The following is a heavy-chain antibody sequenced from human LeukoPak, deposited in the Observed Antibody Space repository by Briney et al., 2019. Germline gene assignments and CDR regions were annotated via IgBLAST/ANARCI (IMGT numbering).Heavy chain of an antibody. Sequence: SETLSLTCTVSGGSISSYYWSWLRQPPGKGLEWIGYIYYSGSAIYNPSLKSRVTISIDTSQNQFSLKLSSVTAADTAVYYCARLLYSSSWYKIDYWGQGTLVTVSS. CDR3: ARLLYSSSWYKIDY. CDR2: IYYSGSA. V-gene: IGHV4-59*01. D-gene: IGHD6-13*01. J-gene: IGHJ4*02. CDR1: GGSISSYY.